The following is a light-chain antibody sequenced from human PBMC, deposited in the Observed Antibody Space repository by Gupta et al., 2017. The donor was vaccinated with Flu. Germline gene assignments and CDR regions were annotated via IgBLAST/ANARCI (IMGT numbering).Light chain of an antibody. J-gene: IGKJ5*01. CDR2: DAS. CDR1: QTVRTH. CDR3: QQRGNWPAAA. Sequence: EVVLTQSPATLSLSPGERATLSCRASQTVRTHLMWYQHRPGQAPRLLIYDASNSDMGVPARFSGSGYGTGLPLTISNREQGVYAIYYFQQRGNWPAAAFGPGTRMEIK. V-gene: IGKV3-11*01.